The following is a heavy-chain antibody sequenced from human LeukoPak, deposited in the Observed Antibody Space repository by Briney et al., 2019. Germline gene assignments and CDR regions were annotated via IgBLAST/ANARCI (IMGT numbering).Heavy chain of an antibody. J-gene: IGHJ4*02. CDR2: ISGSGGST. CDR3: AKDPEPWLLYYFDY. CDR1: GFTFSSYA. D-gene: IGHD6-19*01. Sequence: GGSLRLSCAASGFTFSSYAMSWVRQAPGKGLEWVSAISGSGGSTYYADSVKGRFTISRDNSKNTLYLQTNSLRAEDTALYYCAKDPEPWLLYYFDYWSQGTLVTVSS. V-gene: IGHV3-23*01.